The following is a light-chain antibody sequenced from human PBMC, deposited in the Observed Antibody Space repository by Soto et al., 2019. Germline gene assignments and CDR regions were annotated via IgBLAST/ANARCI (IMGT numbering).Light chain of an antibody. Sequence: DICMTQYPATLSVAPGERVTFSCRASQGVSRKLAWYQHKPGKAPRLLISGASTGATGIPARLSGSGYGTELTITISSMQSENCEIYYCQRYHTWPITFGGGTKVDIK. J-gene: IGKJ4*01. CDR3: QRYHTWPIT. CDR2: GAS. CDR1: QGVSRK. V-gene: IGKV3-15*01.